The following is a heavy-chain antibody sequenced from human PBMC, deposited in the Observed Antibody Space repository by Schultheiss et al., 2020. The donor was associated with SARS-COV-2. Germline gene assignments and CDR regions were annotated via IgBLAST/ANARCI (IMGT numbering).Heavy chain of an antibody. D-gene: IGHD4-17*01. J-gene: IGHJ3*02. V-gene: IGHV4-34*01. CDR1: GGSFSGYY. Sequence: SETLSLTCAVYGGSFSGYYWSWIRQPPGKGLEWIGEINHSGSTNYNPSLKSRVTISVDTSKNQFSLKLNSVTAADTAVYYCARRGRGVTTYEAFDIWGQGTMVTVSS. CDR3: ARRGRGVTTYEAFDI. CDR2: INHSGST.